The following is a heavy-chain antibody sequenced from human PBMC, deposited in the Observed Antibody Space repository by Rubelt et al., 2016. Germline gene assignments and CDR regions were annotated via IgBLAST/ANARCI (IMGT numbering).Heavy chain of an antibody. CDR3: ARQKAMVLFDY. CDR2: INWNGGST. D-gene: IGHD5-18*01. J-gene: IGHJ4*02. V-gene: IGHV3-20*03. Sequence: KGLEGVSGINWNGGSTGYADSVKGRFTISRDNAKNSLYLQMNSLRAEDTAVYYCARQKAMVLFDYWGQGTLVTVSS.